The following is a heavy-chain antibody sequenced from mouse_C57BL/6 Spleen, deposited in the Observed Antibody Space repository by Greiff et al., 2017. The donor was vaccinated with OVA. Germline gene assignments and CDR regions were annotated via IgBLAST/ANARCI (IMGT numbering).Heavy chain of an antibody. CDR1: GSTFTSYW. Sequence: QVQLQQPGAELVKPGASVKLSCKASGSTFTSYWMQWVKQRPGQGLEWIGELDPSDSYTNYTQKVKGQATLTVDTSSSTSYMQLSSLTSEDAAVYYCARERAYDSHWGQGTTLTVSS. V-gene: IGHV1-50*01. D-gene: IGHD2-12*01. J-gene: IGHJ2*01. CDR2: LDPSDSYT. CDR3: ARERAYDSH.